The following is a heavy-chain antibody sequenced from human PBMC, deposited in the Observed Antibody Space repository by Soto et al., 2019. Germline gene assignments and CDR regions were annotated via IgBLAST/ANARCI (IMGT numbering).Heavy chain of an antibody. D-gene: IGHD3-22*01. V-gene: IGHV3-30*03. CDR1: GFTFSSYG. CDR3: ASHTMIVPDYFDY. CDR2: ISYDGSNK. J-gene: IGHJ4*02. Sequence: GGSLRLSCAASGFTFSSYGMHWVRQAPGKGLEWVAVISYDGSNKYYADSVKGRFTISRDNSKNTLYLQMNSLRAEDTAVYYCASHTMIVPDYFDYWGQGTLVTVSS.